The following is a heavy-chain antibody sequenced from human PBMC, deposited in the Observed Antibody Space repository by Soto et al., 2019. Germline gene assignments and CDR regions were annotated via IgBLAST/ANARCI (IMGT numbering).Heavy chain of an antibody. Sequence: PSETLSLTCAVYGGSFSGYYWSWIRQPPGKGLEWIGEINHSGSTNYNPSLKSRVTISVDTSKNQFSLKLSSVTAADTAVYYCARNKRWMATPFDPWGQGTLVTVSS. CDR2: INHSGST. CDR3: ARNKRWMATPFDP. J-gene: IGHJ5*02. CDR1: GGSFSGYY. D-gene: IGHD2-15*01. V-gene: IGHV4-34*01.